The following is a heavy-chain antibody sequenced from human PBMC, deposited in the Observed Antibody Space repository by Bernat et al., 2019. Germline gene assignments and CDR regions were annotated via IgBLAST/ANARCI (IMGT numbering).Heavy chain of an antibody. J-gene: IGHJ2*01. CDR3: AKDGVVSYWYFDL. CDR1: GFTFSSYA. CDR2: ISGSGGST. V-gene: IGHV3-23*01. D-gene: IGHD2/OR15-2a*01. Sequence: EVQLLESGGGLVQPGGSLRLSCAASGFTFSSYAMSWVRQAPGKGLEWVSAISGSGGSTYYAHSVKGRFTISRDNSKNTLYLQMNSLRAEYTAVYYCAKDGVVSYWYFDLWGRGTLVTVSS.